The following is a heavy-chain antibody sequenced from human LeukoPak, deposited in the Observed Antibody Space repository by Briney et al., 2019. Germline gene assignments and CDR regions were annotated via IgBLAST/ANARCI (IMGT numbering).Heavy chain of an antibody. Sequence: ASVKVSCKASGYTFSDYYTHWVRQAPGQGLEWMGRINPHSGGTNYAQKFQGRVTMTRDTSISTAYMELSRLRSDDTAVYYCARHGSLHGHAFDIWGQGTMVTVSS. D-gene: IGHD4/OR15-4a*01. V-gene: IGHV1-2*06. CDR1: GYTFSDYY. CDR2: INPHSGGT. CDR3: ARHGSLHGHAFDI. J-gene: IGHJ3*02.